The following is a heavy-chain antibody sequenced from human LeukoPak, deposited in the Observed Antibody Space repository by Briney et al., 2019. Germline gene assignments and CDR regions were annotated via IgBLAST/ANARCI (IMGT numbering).Heavy chain of an antibody. D-gene: IGHD2-15*01. Sequence: LTGGSLRLSCAASGFTFSSYSMNWVRQAPGKGLEWVAFIRYDGRNKYYADSVKGRFTISRDNSKNTLYLQMNSLRAEDTAVYYCASLRGPHPQLDYWGQGTLVTVSS. J-gene: IGHJ4*02. CDR2: IRYDGRNK. CDR3: ASLRGPHPQLDY. CDR1: GFTFSSYS. V-gene: IGHV3-30*02.